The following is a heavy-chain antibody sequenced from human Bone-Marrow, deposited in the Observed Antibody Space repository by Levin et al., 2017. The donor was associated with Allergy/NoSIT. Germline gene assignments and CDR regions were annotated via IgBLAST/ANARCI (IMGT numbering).Heavy chain of an antibody. CDR2: LNQDGSEK. CDR3: ARAGAAAAKYYYAMDV. CDR1: GFTFSSYW. V-gene: IGHV3-7*01. D-gene: IGHD6-13*01. J-gene: IGHJ6*02. Sequence: PSETLSLTCATSGFTFSSYWMSWVRQAPGKGLEWVANLNQDGSEKYEVDSVKGRFTISRDNAKNSLSLEMNSLRAEDTAVYFCARAGAAAAKYYYAMDVWGQGTTVNVSS.